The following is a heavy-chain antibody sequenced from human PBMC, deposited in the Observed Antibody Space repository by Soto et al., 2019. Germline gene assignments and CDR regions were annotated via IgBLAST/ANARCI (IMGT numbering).Heavy chain of an antibody. D-gene: IGHD3-22*01. V-gene: IGHV4-59*08. CDR2: IYYSGST. J-gene: IGHJ4*02. Sequence: QVQLQESGPGLVKPSETLSLTCTVSGGSISSYYWSWIRQPPGKGLEWIGYIYYSGSTNYNPSLKSRVTISVDTSKNQFSLKLRSVTAADTAVYYCARRNYYDSRGLDYWGQGTLVTVSS. CDR1: GGSISSYY. CDR3: ARRNYYDSRGLDY.